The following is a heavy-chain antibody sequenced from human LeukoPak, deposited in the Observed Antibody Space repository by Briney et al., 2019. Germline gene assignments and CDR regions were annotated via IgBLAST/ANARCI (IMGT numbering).Heavy chain of an antibody. CDR3: AKGDFYGDYPYGMDV. D-gene: IGHD3-3*01. J-gene: IGHJ6*02. CDR2: IYSGGST. Sequence: GGSLRLSCAASGFTGSGNYMAWVRQAPGKGLEWVSVIYSGGSTYYAVSVRGRFTVSRDNSKNTLYLQMNSLRAEDTAVYYCAKGDFYGDYPYGMDVWGQGTTVTVSS. V-gene: IGHV3-66*01. CDR1: GFTGSGNY.